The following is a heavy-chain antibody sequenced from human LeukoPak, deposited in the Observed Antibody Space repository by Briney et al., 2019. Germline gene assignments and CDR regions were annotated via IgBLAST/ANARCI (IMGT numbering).Heavy chain of an antibody. J-gene: IGHJ4*02. CDR1: GGSFSGYY. CDR3: ARSWIQLWLKSRGYFDY. D-gene: IGHD5-18*01. V-gene: IGHV4-34*01. CDR2: INHSGST. Sequence: PSETLSLTCAVYGGSFSGYYWSWIRQPPGKGLEWIGEINHSGSTNYNPSLKSRVTISVDTSKNQFSPKLSSVTAADTAVYYCARSWIQLWLKSRGYFDYWGQGTLVTVSS.